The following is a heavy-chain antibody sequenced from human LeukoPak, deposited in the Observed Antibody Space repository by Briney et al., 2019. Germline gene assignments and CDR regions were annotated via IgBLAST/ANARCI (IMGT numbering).Heavy chain of an antibody. J-gene: IGHJ4*02. Sequence: PGGSLRLSCAASGFTFDDYAMHWVRQAPGKGLEWVSLISWDGGSTYYADSVKGRFTISRDNSKNSLYLQMNSLRAEDTALYYCAKDMYGSRSYGGIDYWGQGTLVTVSS. CDR3: AKDMYGSRSYGGIDY. V-gene: IGHV3-43D*04. CDR2: ISWDGGST. CDR1: GFTFDDYA. D-gene: IGHD3-10*01.